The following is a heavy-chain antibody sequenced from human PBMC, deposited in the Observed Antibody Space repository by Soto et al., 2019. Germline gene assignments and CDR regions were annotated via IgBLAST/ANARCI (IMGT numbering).Heavy chain of an antibody. D-gene: IGHD2-15*01. CDR1: GGSFSGYY. Sequence: SETLSLTCAVYGGSFSGYYWSWIRQPPGKGLEWIGEINRSGSTNYNPSLKSRVTISVDTSKNQFSLKLSSVTAADTAVYYCARGGYCSGGSCYSDKNWFDPWGQGTLVTVSS. CDR2: INRSGST. V-gene: IGHV4-34*01. J-gene: IGHJ5*02. CDR3: ARGGYCSGGSCYSDKNWFDP.